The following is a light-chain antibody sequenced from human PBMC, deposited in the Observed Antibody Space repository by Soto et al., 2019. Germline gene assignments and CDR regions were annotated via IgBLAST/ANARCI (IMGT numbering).Light chain of an antibody. Sequence: DIQMTQSPSSLSASVGDRVTITCRASQGFSTYLVWYQQKPGTVPKLLIFAASTLQSGVPSRFSGSGSGTDFTLTISSLQPEDVATYYCQNYNGAPSTFGQGTKVEIK. J-gene: IGKJ1*01. CDR2: AAS. CDR3: QNYNGAPST. V-gene: IGKV1-27*01. CDR1: QGFSTY.